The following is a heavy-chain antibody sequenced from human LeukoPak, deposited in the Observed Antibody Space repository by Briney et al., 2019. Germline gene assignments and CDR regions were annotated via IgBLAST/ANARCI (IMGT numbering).Heavy chain of an antibody. CDR1: GFTFSSYW. D-gene: IGHD1-7*01. CDR2: IKQDGSEK. J-gene: IGHJ3*02. V-gene: IGHV3-7*01. CDR3: ARDSGNYLDAFDI. Sequence: GGSLRLSCAASGFTFSSYWMSWVRQAPGKGLEWVANIKQDGSEKYYVDSVKGRFTISRDNAKNSLYLQMNSLRAEDTGVYYCARDSGNYLDAFDIWGQGTMVTVSS.